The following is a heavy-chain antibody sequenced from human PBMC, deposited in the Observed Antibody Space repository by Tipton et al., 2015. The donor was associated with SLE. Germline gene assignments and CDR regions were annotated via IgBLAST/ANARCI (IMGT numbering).Heavy chain of an antibody. V-gene: IGHV4-39*07. D-gene: IGHD3-3*01. J-gene: IGHJ4*02. Sequence: TLSLTCTVSGGSISSSSYYWDWIRQPPGEGLEWIGNIYYSGSTIHNPSLKSRVTMSVDTSKNQFSLKLSSVTAADTAVYYCAREPRSGYHDYWGQGTLVIVSS. CDR1: GGSISSSSYY. CDR3: AREPRSGYHDY. CDR2: IYYSGST.